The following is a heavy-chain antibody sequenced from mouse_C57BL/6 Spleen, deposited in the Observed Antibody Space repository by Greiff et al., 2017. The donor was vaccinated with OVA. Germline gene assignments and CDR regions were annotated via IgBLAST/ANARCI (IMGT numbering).Heavy chain of an antibody. CDR1: GYTFTSYW. CDR2: IDPNSGGT. J-gene: IGHJ2*01. Sequence: QVQLQQSGAELVKPGASVKLSCKASGYTFTSYWMHWVKQRPGRGLEWIGRIDPNSGGTKYNEKFKSKATLTIDKPSSTTNMQLSSLTSEDSAVYDCARVYGGYYPGYFDYWGQGTTLTVSS. V-gene: IGHV1-72*01. CDR3: ARVYGGYYPGYFDY. D-gene: IGHD2-3*01.